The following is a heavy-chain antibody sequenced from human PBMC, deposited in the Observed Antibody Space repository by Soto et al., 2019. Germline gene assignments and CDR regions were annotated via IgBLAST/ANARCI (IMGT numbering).Heavy chain of an antibody. J-gene: IGHJ6*02. CDR1: GYSFTSYW. V-gene: IGHV5-10-1*01. CDR2: IDPSDSYT. D-gene: IGHD6-13*01. CDR3: ARHGGPPIEQQLVLSYYYGMDV. Sequence: GESLKISCKGSGYSFTSYWISWVRQMPGKGLEWMGRIDPSDSYTNYSPSFQGHVTISADKSISTTYLQWSSQKASDTAMYYWARHGGPPIEQQLVLSYYYGMDVWGQGTTVTVSS.